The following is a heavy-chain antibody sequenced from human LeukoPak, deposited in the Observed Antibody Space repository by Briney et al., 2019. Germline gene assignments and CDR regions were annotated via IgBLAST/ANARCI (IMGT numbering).Heavy chain of an antibody. CDR1: GGTFSSYA. D-gene: IGHD2-15*01. CDR2: IIPILGIA. CDR3: ASENIVVVVAAQGPFDY. J-gene: IGHJ4*02. V-gene: IGHV1-69*04. Sequence: SVRVSCKASGGTFSSYAISWVRQAPGQGLEWMGRIIPILGIANYAQKFQGRVTITADKSTSTAYMELSSLRSEDTAVYYCASENIVVVVAAQGPFDYWGQGTLVTVSS.